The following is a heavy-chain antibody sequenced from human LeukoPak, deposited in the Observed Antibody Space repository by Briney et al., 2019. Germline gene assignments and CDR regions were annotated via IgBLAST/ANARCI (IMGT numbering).Heavy chain of an antibody. V-gene: IGHV4-4*07. CDR3: ARGLYYYDSSVGY. CDR1: GGSISSYY. CDR2: IYTSGST. D-gene: IGHD3-22*01. J-gene: IGHJ4*02. Sequence: PSETLSLTCTVSGGSISSYYWSWIRQPAGKGLEWIGRIYTSGSTNYNPSLKSRVTISADTSKNQFSLKLRSVTAADTAVYYCARGLYYYDSSVGYWGQGTLVTVSS.